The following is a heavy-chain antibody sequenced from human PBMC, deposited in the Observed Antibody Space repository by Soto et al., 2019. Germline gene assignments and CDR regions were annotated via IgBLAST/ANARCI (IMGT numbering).Heavy chain of an antibody. CDR2: IYTSGST. Sequence: SETLSLTCTVSGGSISSYYWSWIRQPAGKGLEWIGRIYTSGSTNYNPSLKSRVTMSVDTSKNQFSLKLSSVTAADTAVYYCARGRRGSYYDILTGPYNWFDPWGQGTLVTVS. D-gene: IGHD3-9*01. CDR1: GGSISSYY. J-gene: IGHJ5*02. V-gene: IGHV4-4*07. CDR3: ARGRRGSYYDILTGPYNWFDP.